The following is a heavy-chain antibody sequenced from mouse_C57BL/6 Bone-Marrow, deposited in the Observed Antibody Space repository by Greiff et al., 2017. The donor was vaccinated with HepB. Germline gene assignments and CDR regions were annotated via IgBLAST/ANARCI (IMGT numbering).Heavy chain of an antibody. Sequence: VKLQESGAELAKPGASVKLSCKASGYTFTSYWMHWVKQRPGQGLEWIGYINPSSGYTKYNQKFKDKATLTADKSSSTAYLQLSSLTYEDSAVYYCAILSTGSSDWFAYWGQGTLVTVSA. V-gene: IGHV1-7*01. CDR1: GYTFTSYW. CDR3: AILSTGSSDWFAY. D-gene: IGHD1-1*01. J-gene: IGHJ3*01. CDR2: INPSSGYT.